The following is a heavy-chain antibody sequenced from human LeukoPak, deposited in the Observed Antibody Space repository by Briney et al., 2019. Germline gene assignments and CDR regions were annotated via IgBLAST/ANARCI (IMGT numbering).Heavy chain of an antibody. J-gene: IGHJ3*02. CDR3: ARRASGSSWYKEAFDI. CDR1: GFTFSSYW. Sequence: PGGSLRLSCAASGFTFSSYWMSWVRQAPGKGLEWVANIKQDGSEKYYVDSVKGRFTISRDNAKNSLYLQMNSLRAEDTAVYYCARRASGSSWYKEAFDIWGQGTMVTVSS. V-gene: IGHV3-7*01. D-gene: IGHD6-13*01. CDR2: IKQDGSEK.